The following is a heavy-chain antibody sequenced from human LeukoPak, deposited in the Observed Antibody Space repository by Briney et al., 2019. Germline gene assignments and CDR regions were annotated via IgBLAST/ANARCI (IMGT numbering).Heavy chain of an antibody. J-gene: IGHJ4*02. V-gene: IGHV4-39*01. Sequence: SETLSLTCAVYGGSFSGYYWRWIRQPPGKGLEWIGSIYYSGSTYYNPSLKSRVTISVDTSKNQFSLKLSSMTAADTAVYYCARHRGYDYVWGSSYYFDYWGQGTLVTVSS. CDR1: GGSFSGYY. D-gene: IGHD3-16*01. CDR3: ARHRGYDYVWGSSYYFDY. CDR2: IYYSGST.